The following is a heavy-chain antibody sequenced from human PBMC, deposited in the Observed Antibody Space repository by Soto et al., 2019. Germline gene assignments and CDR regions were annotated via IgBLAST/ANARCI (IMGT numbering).Heavy chain of an antibody. D-gene: IGHD2-15*01. CDR3: ATRHLSYCSGGTCNPFDF. J-gene: IGHJ4*02. Sequence: EVQLVESGGGLVKPGESLRLSCAASGFTFSDAWMNWVRQAPGKGLEWVGRFKSRAAGGTTDYAAPVKGRFTISRDDAKNMLSLQMNRLKTEDTAMYYCATRHLSYCSGGTCNPFDFWGQGTLVTVSS. CDR2: FKSRAAGGTT. V-gene: IGHV3-15*07. CDR1: GFTFSDAW.